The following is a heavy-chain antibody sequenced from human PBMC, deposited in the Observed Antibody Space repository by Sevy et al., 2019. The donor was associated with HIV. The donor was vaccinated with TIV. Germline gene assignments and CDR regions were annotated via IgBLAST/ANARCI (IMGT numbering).Heavy chain of an antibody. J-gene: IGHJ4*02. Sequence: GGSLRLSCAASGFTFKNYAMTWVRQAPGKGLEWVSAISGSGDSTYYADSVKGRFTISRDNSKKTLYLQMSSLRAEDTAVYFCAKDVDYYDSRGPFDYWGQGTLVTVSS. CDR2: ISGSGDST. CDR1: GFTFKNYA. V-gene: IGHV3-23*01. CDR3: AKDVDYYDSRGPFDY. D-gene: IGHD3-22*01.